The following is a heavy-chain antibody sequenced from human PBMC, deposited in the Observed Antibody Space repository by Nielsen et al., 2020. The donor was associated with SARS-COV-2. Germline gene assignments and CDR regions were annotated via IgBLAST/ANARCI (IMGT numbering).Heavy chain of an antibody. Sequence: WIRQPPGKGLGWMGIIYPGDSDTRYSPSFQGQVTIPADKSISTAYLQWSSLKASDTAMYYCARSGSSTSWAPYYYYYGMDVWGQGTTVTVSS. J-gene: IGHJ6*02. V-gene: IGHV5-51*01. D-gene: IGHD2-2*01. CDR3: ARSGSSTSWAPYYYYYGMDV. CDR2: IYPGDSDT.